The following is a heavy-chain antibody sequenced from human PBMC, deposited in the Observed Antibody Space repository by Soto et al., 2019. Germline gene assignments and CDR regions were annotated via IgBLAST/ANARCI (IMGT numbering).Heavy chain of an antibody. CDR3: ARGHQYGGNSDAFEF. J-gene: IGHJ3*01. CDR1: GLTFSSST. CDR2: IIPFFSSV. Sequence: GASVKVSCKASGLTFSSSTLTWVRQVPGQGPEWMGGIIPFFSSVNYAQKFQDRVTITADVSTSTTYMELRSLRSEYTAVYYCARGHQYGGNSDAFEFWGQGTVVTVSS. V-gene: IGHV1-69*13. D-gene: IGHD2-21*02.